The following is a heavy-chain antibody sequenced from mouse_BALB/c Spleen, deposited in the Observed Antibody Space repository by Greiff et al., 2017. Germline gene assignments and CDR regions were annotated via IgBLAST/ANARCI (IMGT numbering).Heavy chain of an antibody. Sequence: EVKLMESGPSLVKPSQTLSLTCSVTGDSITSGYWNWIRKFPGNKLEYMGYISYSGSTYYNPSLKSRISITRDTSKNQYYLQLNSVTTEDTATDYCARSGYYDYDGAMDYWGQGTSVTVSS. V-gene: IGHV3-8*02. CDR3: ARSGYYDYDGAMDY. CDR2: ISYSGST. J-gene: IGHJ4*01. CDR1: GDSITSGY. D-gene: IGHD2-4*01.